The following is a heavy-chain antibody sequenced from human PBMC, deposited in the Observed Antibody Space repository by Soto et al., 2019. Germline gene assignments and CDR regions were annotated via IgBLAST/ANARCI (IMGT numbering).Heavy chain of an antibody. D-gene: IGHD1-26*01. Sequence: QMQLVQSGAEVKKTGSSVTVSCKALGNTFSYRYLHWVRPAPGQALEWMGWITPFSGDVHYAQKFQERVTLTRDRSINTADMRMSSLRSEDTAIYFCASGGACSGPFTWELPDHWGQGTLVTVSS. CDR1: GNTFSYRY. CDR3: ASGGACSGPFTWELPDH. CDR2: ITPFSGDV. V-gene: IGHV1-45*02. J-gene: IGHJ4*02.